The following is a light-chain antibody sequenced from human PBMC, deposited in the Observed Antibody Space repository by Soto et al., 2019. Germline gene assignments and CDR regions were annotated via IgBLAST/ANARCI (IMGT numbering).Light chain of an antibody. J-gene: IGKJ4*01. V-gene: IGKV1-39*01. CDR2: ATS. CDR1: QTINGY. Sequence: DIQMTQSPSSLSASVGDRVTITCRASQTINGYLNWYQQKPGKAPNLLIYATSSLQSGVPSRFSGSGSGTDFTLIISSLQPEDFATYYGQQSYSTPLTFAGGTKVEVK. CDR3: QQSYSTPLT.